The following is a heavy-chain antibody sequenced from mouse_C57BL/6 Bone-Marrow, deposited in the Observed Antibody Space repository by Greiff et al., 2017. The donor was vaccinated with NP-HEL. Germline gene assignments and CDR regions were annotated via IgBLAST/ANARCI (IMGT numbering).Heavy chain of an antibody. Sequence: EVMLVESGGGLVKPGGSLKLSCAASGFTFSSYTMSWVRQTPEKRLEWVATISGGGGNTYYPDSVKGRFTISRDNAKNTLYLQMSSLRSEDTALYYCARRCGSSYDYWGQGTTLTVSS. CDR3: ARRCGSSYDY. V-gene: IGHV5-9*01. D-gene: IGHD1-1*01. J-gene: IGHJ2*01. CDR1: GFTFSSYT. CDR2: ISGGGGNT.